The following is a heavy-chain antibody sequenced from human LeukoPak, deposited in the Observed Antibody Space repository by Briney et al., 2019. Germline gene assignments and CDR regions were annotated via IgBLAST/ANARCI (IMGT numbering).Heavy chain of an antibody. V-gene: IGHV3-30-3*01. Sequence: GGSLRLSCAASGFTFSSYAIHWVRQAPGKGLEWVAVISYDGSNKYYADSVKGRFTISRDNSKNTLYLQMNSLRAEDTAVYYCASLIAAWGQGTLVTVSS. J-gene: IGHJ4*02. CDR1: GFTFSSYA. D-gene: IGHD6-25*01. CDR3: ASLIAA. CDR2: ISYDGSNK.